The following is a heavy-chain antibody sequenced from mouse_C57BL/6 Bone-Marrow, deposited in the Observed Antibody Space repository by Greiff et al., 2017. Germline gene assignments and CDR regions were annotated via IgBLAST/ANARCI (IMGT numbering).Heavy chain of an antibody. CDR3: ARFTTVVATDY. J-gene: IGHJ2*01. D-gene: IGHD1-1*01. Sequence: VQLQQSGAELARPGASVKLSCKASGYTFTSSGISWVKQRTGQGLEWIGEIYPRSGNTYYNEKFKGKATLTADKSSSTAYMELRSLTSEDSAVYFCARFTTVVATDYWGQGTTLTVSS. V-gene: IGHV1-81*01. CDR2: IYPRSGNT. CDR1: GYTFTSSG.